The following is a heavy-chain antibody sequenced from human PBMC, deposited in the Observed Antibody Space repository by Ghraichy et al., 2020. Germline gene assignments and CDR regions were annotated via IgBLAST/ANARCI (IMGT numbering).Heavy chain of an antibody. J-gene: IGHJ6*03. CDR1: GFTFSSYA. CDR3: AKYRDPNDYYYYYMDV. D-gene: IGHD1-1*01. CDR2: ISGSGGST. Sequence: GGSLRLSCAASGFTFSSYAMSWVRQAPGKGLEWVSAISGSGGSTYYADSVKGRFTISRDNSKNTLYLQMNSLRAEDTAVYYCAKYRDPNDYYYYYMDVWGKGTTVTVSS. V-gene: IGHV3-23*01.